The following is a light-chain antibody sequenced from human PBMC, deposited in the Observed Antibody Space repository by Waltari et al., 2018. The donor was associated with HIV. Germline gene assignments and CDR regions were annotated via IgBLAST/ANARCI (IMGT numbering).Light chain of an antibody. V-gene: IGLV2-23*02. Sequence: QSALTQPASVSGSPGQSITISCTGTSRDAGCYNLVSWYQHHPGKAPKPTIYGVRKRPAGFSKRFSGPKSGNDACLTISGRQGEYEADYSCCSYAGNSTVVAVFDGGTKLTFL. J-gene: IGLJ2*01. CDR1: SRDAGCYNL. CDR2: GVR. CDR3: CSYAGNSTVVAV.